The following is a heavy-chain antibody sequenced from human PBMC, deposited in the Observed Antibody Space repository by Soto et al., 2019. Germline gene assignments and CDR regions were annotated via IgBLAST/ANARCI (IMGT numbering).Heavy chain of an antibody. V-gene: IGHV4-39*01. D-gene: IGHD3-10*01. CDR1: GGSISSSSYY. CDR3: ARNGFGELDVNFDY. CDR2: IYYSGST. J-gene: IGHJ4*02. Sequence: QLQLQESGPGLVKPSETLSLTCTVSGGSISSSSYYWGWIRQPPGKGLEWIGSIYYSGSTYYNPSLKSRVTLSVDTSKNQFSLKLSSVTAADTAVYYCARNGFGELDVNFDYWGQGTLVTVSS.